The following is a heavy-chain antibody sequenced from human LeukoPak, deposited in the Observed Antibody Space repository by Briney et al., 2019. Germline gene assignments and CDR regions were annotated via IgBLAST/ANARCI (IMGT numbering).Heavy chain of an antibody. J-gene: IGHJ6*02. CDR2: ISAYNGNT. Sequence: ASVKVSCKASGYTFTSYGISWVRLAPGQGLEWMGWISAYNGNTNYAQKLQGRVTMTTDTSTSTAYMELRSLRSDDTAVYYCAREELRYFDWLLENYYYYYGMDVWGQGTTVTVSS. CDR3: AREELRYFDWLLENYYYYYGMDV. CDR1: GYTFTSYG. D-gene: IGHD3-9*01. V-gene: IGHV1-18*01.